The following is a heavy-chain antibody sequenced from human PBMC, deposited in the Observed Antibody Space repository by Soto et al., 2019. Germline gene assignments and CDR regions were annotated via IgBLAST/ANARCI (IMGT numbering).Heavy chain of an antibody. D-gene: IGHD4-17*01. CDR2: IYYSGST. Sequence: QLQLQESGPGLVKPSETLSLTCIVSGGSISSSSYYWGWIRQPPGKGLEWIGSIYYSGSTYYNPSLKSRVTISVDTSKNQFSLKLSSVTAADTAVYYCARPASVPRGNYYMDVWGKGTTVTVSS. V-gene: IGHV4-39*01. CDR1: GGSISSSSYY. CDR3: ARPASVPRGNYYMDV. J-gene: IGHJ6*03.